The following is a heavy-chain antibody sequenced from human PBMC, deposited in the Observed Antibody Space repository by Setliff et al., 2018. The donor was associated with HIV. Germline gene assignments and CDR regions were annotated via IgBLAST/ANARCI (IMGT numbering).Heavy chain of an antibody. J-gene: IGHJ4*02. CDR2: IYHSGST. Sequence: SETLSLTCAVSGYSISSGYYWGWIRQPPGKGLEWIGSIYHSGSTYYNPSLKSRVTISVDTSKNQFSLKLSSVTAADTAVYYCARESPSRSWFYFDFWGQGTLVTVSS. D-gene: IGHD6-13*01. CDR1: GYSISSGYY. CDR3: ARESPSRSWFYFDF. V-gene: IGHV4-38-2*02.